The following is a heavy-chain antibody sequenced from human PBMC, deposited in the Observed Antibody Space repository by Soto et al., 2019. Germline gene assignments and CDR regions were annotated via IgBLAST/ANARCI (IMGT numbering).Heavy chain of an antibody. J-gene: IGHJ4*02. CDR3: ARATGEYDFWSGYYADY. V-gene: IGHV1-8*01. CDR1: GYTFTSYD. Sequence: QVQLVQSGAEVKKPGASVKVSCKASGYTFTSYDINWVRQATGQGLEWMGWMNPNIGNTGYAQKFQGRVTMTRNTSISTAYMELSSLRSEDTAVYYCARATGEYDFWSGYYADYWGQGTLVTVSS. D-gene: IGHD3-3*01. CDR2: MNPNIGNT.